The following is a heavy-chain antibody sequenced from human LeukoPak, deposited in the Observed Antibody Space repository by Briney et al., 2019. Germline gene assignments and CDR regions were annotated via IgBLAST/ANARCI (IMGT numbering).Heavy chain of an antibody. CDR3: ARAGLWDYSDSSGYHNGAFDI. V-gene: IGHV1-2*02. D-gene: IGHD3-22*01. J-gene: IGHJ3*02. CDR1: GSTFTDYY. Sequence: ASVKVSCKASGSTFTDYYMHWVRQAPGQGVEWMGWINPNSGGTNFAQKFQGRGTMTRDTAISTDYMELKRKRSDDTAVYYCARAGLWDYSDSSGYHNGAFDIWGQGTMVTVSS. CDR2: INPNSGGT.